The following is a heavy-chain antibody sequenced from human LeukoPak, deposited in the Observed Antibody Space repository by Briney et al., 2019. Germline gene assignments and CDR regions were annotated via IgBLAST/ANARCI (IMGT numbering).Heavy chain of an antibody. J-gene: IGHJ5*02. D-gene: IGHD2-2*01. Sequence: GGSLRLSCAASGFTFSDYYMSWIRQAPGKGLEWVSYISSSGSTIYYADSVKGRFTISRDNAKNSLYLQMNSLRAEDTAVYYCARDQKWRGVPAPVRNWFAPWGQGTLVTVSS. CDR2: ISSSGSTI. V-gene: IGHV3-11*01. CDR3: ARDQKWRGVPAPVRNWFAP. CDR1: GFTFSDYY.